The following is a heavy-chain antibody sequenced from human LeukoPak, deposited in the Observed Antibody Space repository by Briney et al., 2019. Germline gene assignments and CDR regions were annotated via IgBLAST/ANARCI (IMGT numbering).Heavy chain of an antibody. D-gene: IGHD6-19*01. CDR2: ISGSGGST. V-gene: IGHV3-23*01. CDR1: GFTFSSYA. Sequence: GGSLRLSCAASGFTFSSYAMSWVRQAPGKGLEWVSAISGSGGSTYYADSVKGRFTISRDNSKNTLYLQMNSLRAEDTAVYYCANLDIAVAGTEETIDCWGQGTLVTVSS. J-gene: IGHJ4*02. CDR3: ANLDIAVAGTEETIDC.